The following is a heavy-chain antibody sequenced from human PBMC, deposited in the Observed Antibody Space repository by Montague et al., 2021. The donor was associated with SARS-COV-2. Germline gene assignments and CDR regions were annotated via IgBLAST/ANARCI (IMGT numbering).Heavy chain of an antibody. V-gene: IGHV4-34*01. CDR3: ARGLIDITMMVVVFTGASLYFDY. J-gene: IGHJ4*02. CDR2: IGPSGST. CDR1: GGSLSGYH. D-gene: IGHD3-22*01. Sequence: SETLSLTCGVSGGSLSGYHWSWIRQPPGKGLEWIGEIGPSGSTNYNPSLKSRVIISLDTSKNQFSLKLSSVTAADTAVYYCARGLIDITMMVVVFTGASLYFDYWGSGNPGHRLL.